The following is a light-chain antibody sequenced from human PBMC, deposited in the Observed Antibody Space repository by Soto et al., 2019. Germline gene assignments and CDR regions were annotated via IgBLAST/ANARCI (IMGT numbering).Light chain of an antibody. J-gene: IGLJ2*01. V-gene: IGLV2-14*01. CDR1: NRDVGGYNY. CDR2: EVT. CDR3: SSYSSSSALDVI. Sequence: QSVLAQPASVSGSPGQSITISCSGTNRDVGGYNYGSWYQQYPGKAPKLIIYEVTYRPSGVSNRFSGSKSGNTASLTISGLQAEDEADYYCSSYSSSSALDVIFGGGTKLTVL.